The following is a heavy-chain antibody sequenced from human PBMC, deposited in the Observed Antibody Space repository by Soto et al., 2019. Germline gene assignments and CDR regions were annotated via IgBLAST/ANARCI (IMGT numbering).Heavy chain of an antibody. V-gene: IGHV3-43*01. CDR2: ISWDGGST. J-gene: IGHJ6*02. CDR1: GFTFGDYT. CDR3: AKDIGVAGTSYYGMDV. D-gene: IGHD6-19*01. Sequence: GGSLRLSCAASGFTFGDYTMHWVRQAPGKGLEWVSLISWDGGSTYYADSVKGRFTISRDNSKNSLYLQMNSLRTEDTVFYYCAKDIGVAGTSYYGMDVWGQGTTVTVSS.